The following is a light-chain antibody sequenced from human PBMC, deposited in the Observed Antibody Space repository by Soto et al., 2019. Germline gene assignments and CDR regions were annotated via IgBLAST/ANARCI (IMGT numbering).Light chain of an antibody. Sequence: QAVVTQPRSVSGSPGQSVTISCTGASGDIGGYNYVSWYQHHPGKAPKLIIFDVNKRPSGVTDRFSGSKSGNTASLTISGLQPEDEADYYCCSYAGSSLVFGGGTKLTVL. J-gene: IGLJ2*01. CDR1: SGDIGGYNY. CDR2: DVN. V-gene: IGLV2-11*01. CDR3: CSYAGSSLV.